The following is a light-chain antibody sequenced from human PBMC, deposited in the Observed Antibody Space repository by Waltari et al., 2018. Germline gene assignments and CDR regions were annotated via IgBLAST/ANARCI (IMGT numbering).Light chain of an antibody. V-gene: IGLV1-47*01. Sequence: SVLTQPHSASGTLGQRLTISCSGTSSNSGRNYVFWFHQLPATAPKVLIYKDNQRPSGVPDRFSGSKSGTSASLAISGLRSEDEADYYCATWDDSLSGYVFGSGTKVAVL. CDR1: SSNSGRNY. CDR2: KDN. CDR3: ATWDDSLSGYV. J-gene: IGLJ1*01.